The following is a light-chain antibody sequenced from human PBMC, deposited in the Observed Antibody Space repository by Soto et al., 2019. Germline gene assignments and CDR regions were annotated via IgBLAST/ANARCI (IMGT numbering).Light chain of an antibody. V-gene: IGLV1-44*01. CDR1: NPNIGTNS. CDR3: AAWDGSLNGWV. J-gene: IGLJ3*02. Sequence: QSVLTQPPSASGTPGQRVPISCSGSNPNIGTNSMNWYQQLPGTAPKLLIHSNNQRPSGVPDRFSGSKSGTSASLAISGLQSEDEADYYCAAWDGSLNGWVFGGGTKLTVL. CDR2: SNN.